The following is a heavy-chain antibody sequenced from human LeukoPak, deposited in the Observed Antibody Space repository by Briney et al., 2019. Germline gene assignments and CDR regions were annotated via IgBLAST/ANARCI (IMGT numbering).Heavy chain of an antibody. CDR3: ARARGYSGYAPFDS. D-gene: IGHD5-12*01. Sequence: GGSLRLSCAPSGFTFSSYAMSWVRQAPGKGLEWVSAISGSGGSTYYADSVKGRFTISRDNSKNTLYLQMNSLRAEDTAVYYCARARGYSGYAPFDSWGQGTLVTVSS. J-gene: IGHJ4*02. CDR1: GFTFSSYA. CDR2: ISGSGGST. V-gene: IGHV3-23*01.